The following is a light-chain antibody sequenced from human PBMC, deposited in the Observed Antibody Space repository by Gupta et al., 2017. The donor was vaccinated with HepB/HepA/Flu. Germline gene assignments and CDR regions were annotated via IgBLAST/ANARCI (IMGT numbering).Light chain of an antibody. Sequence: QSALTQPRSVSGSPGQSVTISCTGTSSDVGGYNYVSCYQQHPGKAPKFMLYDVTKRPSGFPDRFSGSKSGNTASLTLSGLQAEDEANYHCCSYAGSHSWVFGGGTKVTVL. V-gene: IGLV2-11*01. J-gene: IGLJ2*01. CDR1: SSDVGGYNY. CDR3: CSYAGSHSWV. CDR2: DVT.